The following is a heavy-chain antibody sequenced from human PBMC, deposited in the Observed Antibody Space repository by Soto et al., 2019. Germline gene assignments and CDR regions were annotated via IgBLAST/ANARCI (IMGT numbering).Heavy chain of an antibody. J-gene: IGHJ5*02. CDR3: ARDRGGSGLNWFDP. CDR2: IIPIFGTA. D-gene: IGHD6-19*01. V-gene: IGHV1-69*12. CDR1: GGTFSSFA. Sequence: QVQLVQSGAEVKKPGSSVKVSCKASGGTFSSFAISWVRQAPGQGLEWMGGIIPIFGTANYAQKFQGRVTITADESTSTADMELSSLRSEDTAVYYCARDRGGSGLNWFDPWGQGSLVTVSS.